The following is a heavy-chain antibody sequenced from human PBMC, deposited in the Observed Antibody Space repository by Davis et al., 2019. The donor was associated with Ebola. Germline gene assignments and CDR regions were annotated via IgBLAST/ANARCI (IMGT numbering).Heavy chain of an antibody. CDR2: IYTEGST. Sequence: GGSLRLSCAASGFTVTTNYMSWVRQAPGKGLEWVSVIYTEGSTSYADSVKGRFTISRDNSKNTLYLQMNSLRAEDTAVYYCARKSSPDYWGQGTLVTVSS. J-gene: IGHJ4*02. CDR3: ARKSSPDY. D-gene: IGHD3-10*01. CDR1: GFTVTTNY. V-gene: IGHV3-66*02.